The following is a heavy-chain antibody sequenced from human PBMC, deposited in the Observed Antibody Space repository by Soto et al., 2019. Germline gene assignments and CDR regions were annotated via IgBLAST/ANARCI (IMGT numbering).Heavy chain of an antibody. J-gene: IGHJ4*02. V-gene: IGHV3-23*01. CDR1: GFTFSSYA. Sequence: EVQLLESGGGLVQPGGSLRLSCAASGFTFSSYAMSWVRQAPGKGLEWVSAISGSGGSTYYADSVKGRFTISRDNSKDPLYLQMNSLRAEDTAVYYCARRSSGWYFDYWGQGTLVTVSS. CDR2: ISGSGGST. CDR3: ARRSSGWYFDY. D-gene: IGHD6-19*01.